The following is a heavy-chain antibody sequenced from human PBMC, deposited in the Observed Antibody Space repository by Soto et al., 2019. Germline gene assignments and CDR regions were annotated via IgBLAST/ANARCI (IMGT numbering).Heavy chain of an antibody. Sequence: GESLKISCAASGFTFSSYAMHWVRQAPGKGLEWVAVISYDGSNKYYADSVKGRFTISRDNSKNTLYLQMNSLRAEDTAVYYCAREADILTGYYSTSYYYGMDVWGQGTTVTVSS. D-gene: IGHD3-9*01. CDR3: AREADILTGYYSTSYYYGMDV. J-gene: IGHJ6*02. V-gene: IGHV3-30-3*01. CDR2: ISYDGSNK. CDR1: GFTFSSYA.